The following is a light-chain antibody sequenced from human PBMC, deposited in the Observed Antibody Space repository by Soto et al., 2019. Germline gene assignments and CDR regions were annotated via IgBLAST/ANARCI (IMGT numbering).Light chain of an antibody. Sequence: IVMTQSPATLSVSPGERATLSXRASQSVSRNLDWYHQKHGXATRIXXXGGXTRATGIPARFIGSGSGKAFTLTISSLQSEEFAVYYCQQYNKWPTSTFGQGTRLEIK. CDR2: GGX. CDR1: QSVSRN. J-gene: IGKJ5*01. V-gene: IGKV3-15*01. CDR3: QQYNKWPTST.